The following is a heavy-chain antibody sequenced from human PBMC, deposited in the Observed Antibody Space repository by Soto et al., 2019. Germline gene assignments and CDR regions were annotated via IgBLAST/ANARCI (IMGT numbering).Heavy chain of an antibody. J-gene: IGHJ4*02. CDR3: ARTDNLSFHFDY. D-gene: IGHD1-1*01. Sequence: SLKISCEGSGYTFSNFCIGWVRQRPGKGLESMGIIYVADSDTRYSPSFQGHVTISVDKSISTAYLQWSSLKASDTAIYYCARTDNLSFHFDYWGQGTLVTVSS. CDR2: IYVADSDT. CDR1: GYTFSNFC. V-gene: IGHV5-51*01.